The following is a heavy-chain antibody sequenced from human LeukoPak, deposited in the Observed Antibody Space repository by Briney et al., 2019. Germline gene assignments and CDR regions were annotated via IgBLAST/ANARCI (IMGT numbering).Heavy chain of an antibody. CDR2: IYSGGST. Sequence: PGGSLRFSCAASGFTVSSNYMSWVRQAPGKGLEWVSDIYSGGSTYYADSVKGRITISRDNSKNTLYLQMNSLRAEDTAVYYCARGLYCSGGSCYGGDAFDIWGQRTMVTVSS. CDR3: ARGLYCSGGSCYGGDAFDI. CDR1: GFTVSSNY. J-gene: IGHJ3*02. V-gene: IGHV3-53*01. D-gene: IGHD2-15*01.